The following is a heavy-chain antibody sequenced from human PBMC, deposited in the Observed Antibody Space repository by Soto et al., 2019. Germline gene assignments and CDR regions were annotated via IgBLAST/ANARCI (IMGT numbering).Heavy chain of an antibody. CDR2: ISSDENNK. J-gene: IGHJ4*02. CDR3: ARGGGGKWES. D-gene: IGHD1-26*01. V-gene: IGHV3-30-3*01. CDR1: GFTFSSST. Sequence: QVQLVESGGGVVQPGRSLRLSCAASGFTFSSSTMYWVRQAPGKGLEWVAIISSDENNKYYADSVKGRFIISRDNSKNTLYLQINRLRPEDTAGCYCARGGGGKWESWGQGPLVTVSS.